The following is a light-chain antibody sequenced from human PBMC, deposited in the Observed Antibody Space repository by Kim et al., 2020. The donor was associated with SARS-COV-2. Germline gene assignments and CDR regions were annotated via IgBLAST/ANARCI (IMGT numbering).Light chain of an antibody. J-gene: IGKJ1*01. CDR3: QQYSSSPAT. CDR1: QSVSSNY. Sequence: YPGESATLACRASQSVSSNYLAWYQQKPGQAPRLLIYGASSRATGIPDRFSGSGSGTDFTLTITRLEPEDFAVYYCQQYSSSPATFGQGTKVEVK. CDR2: GAS. V-gene: IGKV3-20*01.